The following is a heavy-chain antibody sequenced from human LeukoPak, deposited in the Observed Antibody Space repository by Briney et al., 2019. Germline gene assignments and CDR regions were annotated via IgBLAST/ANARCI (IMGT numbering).Heavy chain of an antibody. CDR2: ISSSSSTI. CDR1: GFTFITYG. CDR3: ARVFYDSSGYRPCDY. Sequence: PGGSLRLSCAASGFTFITYGMHWVRQAPGKGLEWVSYISSSSSTIYYADSVKGRFTISRDNAKNSLYLQMNSLRDEDTAVYYCARVFYDSSGYRPCDYWGQGTLVTVSS. D-gene: IGHD3-22*01. V-gene: IGHV3-48*02. J-gene: IGHJ4*02.